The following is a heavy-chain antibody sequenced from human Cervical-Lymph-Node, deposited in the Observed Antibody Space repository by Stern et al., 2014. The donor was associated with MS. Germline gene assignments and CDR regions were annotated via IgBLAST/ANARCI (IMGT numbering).Heavy chain of an antibody. V-gene: IGHV5-51*01. CDR2: IFPGGSDI. J-gene: IGHJ4*02. Sequence: EVQLLESGPEVKRPGESLKISCQASGYTFTSYWIGWVCQMPGKGLEWIAIIFPGGSDIRYSPSFQGQVTISADKSSSTAYLQWNNLKASDTAIYYCARQRYFDYWGQGTLVTVSS. CDR3: ARQRYFDY. CDR1: GYTFTSYW.